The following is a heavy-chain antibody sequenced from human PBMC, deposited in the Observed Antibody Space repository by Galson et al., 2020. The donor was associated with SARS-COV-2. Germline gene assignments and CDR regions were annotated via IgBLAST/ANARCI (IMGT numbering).Heavy chain of an antibody. V-gene: IGHV4-59*01. D-gene: IGHD3-9*01. CDR2: IYYSGST. J-gene: IGHJ4*02. Sequence: SETLSLTCTVSGGSISSYYWSWIRQPPGKGLEWIGYIYYSGSTNYNPSLKSRVTISVDTSKNQFSLKLSSVTAADTAVYYCARGEYDILTGWCCWDYWGQGTLVTVSS. CDR3: ARGEYDILTGWCCWDY. CDR1: GGSISSYY.